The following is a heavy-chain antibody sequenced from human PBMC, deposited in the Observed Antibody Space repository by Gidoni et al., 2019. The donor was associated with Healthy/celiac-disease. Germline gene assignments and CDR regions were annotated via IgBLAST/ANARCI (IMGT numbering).Heavy chain of an antibody. V-gene: IGHV3-33*01. Sequence: YDGSNKYYADSVKGRFTISRDNSKNTLYLQMNSLRAEDTAVYYCARDVGIAAAGTDYYYGMDVWSQGTTVTVSS. J-gene: IGHJ6*02. CDR3: ARDVGIAAAGTDYYYGMDV. D-gene: IGHD6-13*01. CDR2: YDGSNK.